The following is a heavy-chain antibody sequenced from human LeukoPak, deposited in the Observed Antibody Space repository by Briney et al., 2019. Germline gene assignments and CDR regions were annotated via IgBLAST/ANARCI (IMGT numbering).Heavy chain of an antibody. CDR2: ISDRSTYI. D-gene: IGHD2-21*02. Sequence: GGSLRLSCAASGFTFTNYCMNWVRQAPGRGLEWLSSISDRSTYIYYADSVKGRFTISRDNAKNSLSLQMNSLRAEDTAVYYCARTRYCGDGFYPWDFHYWGQGTPVTVSS. CDR3: ARTRYCGDGFYPWDFHY. J-gene: IGHJ4*02. CDR1: GFTFTNYC. V-gene: IGHV3-21*01.